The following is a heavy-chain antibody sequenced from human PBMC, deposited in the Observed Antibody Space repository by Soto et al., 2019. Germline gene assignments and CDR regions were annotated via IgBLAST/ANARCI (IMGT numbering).Heavy chain of an antibody. V-gene: IGHV1-3*01. CDR2: INAGNGNT. CDR3: AGFYCSSTSCYTDYYYYGMDV. CDR1: GYTFTSYA. Sequence: ASVKVSCKASGYTFTSYAMHWVRQAPGQRLEWMGWINAGNGNTKYSQKFQGRVTITRDTSASTAYMELSSLRSEDTAVYYCAGFYCSSTSCYTDYYYYGMDVWGQGTTVTVSS. J-gene: IGHJ6*02. D-gene: IGHD2-2*02.